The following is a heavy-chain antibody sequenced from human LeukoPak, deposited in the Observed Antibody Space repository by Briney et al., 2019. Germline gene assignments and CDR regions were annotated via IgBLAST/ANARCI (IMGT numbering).Heavy chain of an antibody. D-gene: IGHD5-24*01. J-gene: IGHJ4*02. CDR1: GGSISGYY. CDR3: ARMASSIPFDN. V-gene: IGHV4-4*07. Sequence: SETLSLTCTVSGGSISGYYWGWIRQPAGRGLEWLGRFYTSGTTNLDPSLESRLTMSVDTSKNQFSLNLTSVTAADTAVYYCARMASSIPFDNWGQGILVTVSS. CDR2: FYTSGTT.